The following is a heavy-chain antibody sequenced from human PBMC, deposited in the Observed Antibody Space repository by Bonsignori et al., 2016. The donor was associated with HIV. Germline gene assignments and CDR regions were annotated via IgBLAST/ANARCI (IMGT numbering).Heavy chain of an antibody. CDR1: GFSFKDXE. D-gene: IGHD5-24*01. V-gene: IGHV3-48*03. Sequence: EVQLVESGGRLVQPGGSLRLSCAASGFSFKDXEINWVRQAPGKGLEWLSYITTSGSMIKLCGLCEGPIHHLQRRRQEHTESANDGLRAEDTGXYYCARGRWLHSRSYYFDXW. CDR3: ARGRWLHSRSYYFDX. CDR2: ITTSGSMI. J-gene: IGHJ4*01.